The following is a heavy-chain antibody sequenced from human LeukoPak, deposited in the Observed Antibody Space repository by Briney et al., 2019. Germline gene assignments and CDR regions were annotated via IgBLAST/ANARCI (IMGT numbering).Heavy chain of an antibody. J-gene: IGHJ2*01. CDR3: AKASPAGYWHFDL. CDR1: GFTFSSYA. CDR2: ISGSGGST. V-gene: IGHV3-23*01. Sequence: PGGSLRLSCAASGFTFSSYAISWVRQAPGKGLEWVSVISGSGGSTYYADSVKGRFTISRDNPKNTLYLQMNSLRAEDTALYYCAKASPAGYWHFDLWGRGTLVTVSS.